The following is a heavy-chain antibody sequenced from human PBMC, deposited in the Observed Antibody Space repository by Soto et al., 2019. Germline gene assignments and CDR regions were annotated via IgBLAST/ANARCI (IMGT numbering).Heavy chain of an antibody. D-gene: IGHD3-3*01. CDR2: IIPIFGTA. CDR3: ATYYEFLSGYSNNGIDV. CDR1: GGTFSSYA. V-gene: IGHV1-69*13. Sequence: ASVKVSCKASGGTFSSYAISWVRQAPGQGLEWMGGIIPIFGTANYAQKFQGRVTITADESTSTAYMELSSLRSEDTAVYYCATYYEFLSGYSNNGIDVWGQGTTVTVSS. J-gene: IGHJ6*02.